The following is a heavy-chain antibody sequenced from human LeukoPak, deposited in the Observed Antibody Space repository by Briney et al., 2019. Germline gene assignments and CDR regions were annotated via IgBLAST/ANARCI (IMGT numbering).Heavy chain of an antibody. D-gene: IGHD4-17*01. Sequence: GGSLRLSCAASGFTVSSNYMSWVRQAPGKGLEWVSVIYSGGSAYYADSVKGRFTISRDNSKNTLYLQMNSLRAEDTAVYYCASTFYGDSPPYWGQGTLVTVSS. CDR2: IYSGGSA. CDR3: ASTFYGDSPPY. J-gene: IGHJ4*02. CDR1: GFTVSSNY. V-gene: IGHV3-66*01.